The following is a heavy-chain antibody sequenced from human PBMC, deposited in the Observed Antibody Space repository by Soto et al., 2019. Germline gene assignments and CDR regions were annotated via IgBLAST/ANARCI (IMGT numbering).Heavy chain of an antibody. CDR1: GFTFSSYA. D-gene: IGHD3-22*01. CDR3: ARERWYDASGYYYYYYGMDV. V-gene: IGHV3-23*01. Sequence: GGSLRLSCAASGFTFSSYAMSWVRQAPGKGLEWVSAISGSGGSTYYADSVKGRFTISRDNSKNTLYLQMNSLRAEDTAVYYCARERWYDASGYYYYYYGMDVWGQGTTVTVSS. J-gene: IGHJ6*02. CDR2: ISGSGGST.